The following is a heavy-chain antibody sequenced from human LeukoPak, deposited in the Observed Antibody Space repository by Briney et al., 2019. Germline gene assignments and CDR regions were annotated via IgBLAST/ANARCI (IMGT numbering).Heavy chain of an antibody. CDR1: GYSFTSQG. V-gene: IGHV7-4-1*02. CDR2: INTHSGNP. CDR3: AKEILIFDL. D-gene: IGHD3-22*01. J-gene: IGHJ3*01. Sequence: ASVKVSCKASGYSFTSQGMNWVRQAPGQGLEWMGWINTHSGNPTYAQGFTGRFVFSLDASVSTAYLQISSLKAEDTAIYYCAKEILIFDLWGQGTMVTVSS.